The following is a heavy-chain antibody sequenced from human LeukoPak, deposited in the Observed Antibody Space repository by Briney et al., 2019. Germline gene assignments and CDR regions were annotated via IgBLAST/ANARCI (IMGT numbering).Heavy chain of an antibody. CDR3: ARLSQKAFYYYMDV. CDR2: IYPADSDT. J-gene: IGHJ6*03. V-gene: IGHV5-51*01. CDR1: GYGFTAYW. Sequence: GESLQISCEGSGYGFTAYWIAWVRPMPGKGREWMGTIYPADSDTRYCPSFRGQVLISADRSTNTAYLQWSGLQASDTATYFCARLSQKAFYYYMDVWGKGTTVAVSS.